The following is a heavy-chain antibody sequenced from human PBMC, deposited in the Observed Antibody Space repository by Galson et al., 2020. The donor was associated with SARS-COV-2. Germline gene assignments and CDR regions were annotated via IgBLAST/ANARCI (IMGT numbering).Heavy chain of an antibody. CDR1: APSISSGGYS. Sequence: SETLSLTCAVYAPSISSGGYSWSWIRQQPGKGLEWIGSIYERGSTDYNPSLKSRVTISVGTSKEEFSLKLTSMTAADTAMYYCATARTGYFRSRPCYKACDNWGQGTLVTVSS. D-gene: IGHD3-3*01. CDR2: IYERGST. CDR3: ATARTGYFRSRPCYKACDN. V-gene: IGHV4-30-4*07. J-gene: IGHJ4*02.